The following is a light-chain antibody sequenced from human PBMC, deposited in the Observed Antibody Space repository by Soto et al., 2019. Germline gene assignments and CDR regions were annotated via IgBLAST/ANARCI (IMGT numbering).Light chain of an antibody. Sequence: QLVLTQPPSASGTPGQRVTISCSGSNSNIGSNVVNWYQQFPGTAPKLLVYNSSQRPSGVPDRFSGSKSGTSASLAISGLQSEDEADYSCAAWDDSLNAVIFGGGTKLTVL. CDR3: AAWDDSLNAVI. V-gene: IGLV1-44*01. J-gene: IGLJ2*01. CDR1: NSNIGSNV. CDR2: NSS.